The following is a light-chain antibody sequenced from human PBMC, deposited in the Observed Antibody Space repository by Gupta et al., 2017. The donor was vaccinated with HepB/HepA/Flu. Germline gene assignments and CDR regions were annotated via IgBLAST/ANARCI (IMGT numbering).Light chain of an antibody. V-gene: IGLV2-23*01. CDR1: SNDVGSSNV. CDR3: CSYATRKVCV. Sequence: QSALTQPASVSGSPGQWITMSCTGTSNDVGSSNVVSWYQQHPGKAPKFIIYEDTKRPSGVSHRVSGSKSGNTASLTISGLQAEDEADDDCCSYATRKVCVFGGGTKLTVL. CDR2: EDT. J-gene: IGLJ3*02.